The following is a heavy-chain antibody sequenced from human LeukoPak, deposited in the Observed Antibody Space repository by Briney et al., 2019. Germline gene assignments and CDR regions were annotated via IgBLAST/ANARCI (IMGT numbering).Heavy chain of an antibody. CDR1: GFTFSSYD. Sequence: SGGSLRLSCAASGFTFSSYDMSWVRQAPGKGLEWVSVISGSGGNTYYADSVKGRFTISRDNSKNTLYLQMNRLRAEDGAEYTGAKDSHRGRRSASYFEYFGQGTLVTVSS. CDR2: ISGSGGNT. D-gene: IGHD5-24*01. J-gene: IGHJ4*02. CDR3: AKDSHRGRRSASYFEY. V-gene: IGHV3-23*01.